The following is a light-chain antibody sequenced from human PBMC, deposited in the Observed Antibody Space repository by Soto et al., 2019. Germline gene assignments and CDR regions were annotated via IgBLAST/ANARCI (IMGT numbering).Light chain of an antibody. CDR1: QSLLHSNGYNY. CDR2: LGS. Sequence: MTHSRLSLPITPGEPASISCRSSQSLLHSNGYNYLDWYLQKPGQSPQLLIYLGSNRASGVPDRFSGSGSGTDFTLKISRVEAEDVGVYHCMQALPTRITFGQGTRLEIK. V-gene: IGKV2-28*01. J-gene: IGKJ5*01. CDR3: MQALPTRIT.